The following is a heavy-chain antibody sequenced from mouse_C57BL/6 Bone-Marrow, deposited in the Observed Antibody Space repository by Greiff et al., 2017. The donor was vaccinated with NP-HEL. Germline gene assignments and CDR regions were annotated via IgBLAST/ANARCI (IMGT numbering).Heavy chain of an antibody. J-gene: IGHJ3*01. V-gene: IGHV5-6*01. Sequence: EVMLVESGGDLVKPGGSLQLSCADSGFTFSSYGMSWVRQTPDKRLEWVATISSGGSYTYYPDSVKGRFTISRDNAKNTLYLQMSSLKSEDTAMYYCASPYDYDVAWFAYWGQGTLVTVSA. CDR1: GFTFSSYG. CDR2: ISSGGSYT. CDR3: ASPYDYDVAWFAY. D-gene: IGHD2-4*01.